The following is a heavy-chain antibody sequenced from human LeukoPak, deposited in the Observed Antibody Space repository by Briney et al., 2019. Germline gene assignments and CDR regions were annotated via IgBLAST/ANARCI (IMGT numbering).Heavy chain of an antibody. CDR3: ARDPSMVRGENTPYFDY. D-gene: IGHD3-10*01. V-gene: IGHV1-69*13. Sequence: SVKVSCKASGGTFSSYAISWVRQAPGQGLEWMGGIIPIFGTANYAQKFQGRVTITAGESTSTAYMELSSLRSEDTAVYYCARDPSMVRGENTPYFDYWGQGTLVTVSS. CDR1: GGTFSSYA. CDR2: IIPIFGTA. J-gene: IGHJ4*02.